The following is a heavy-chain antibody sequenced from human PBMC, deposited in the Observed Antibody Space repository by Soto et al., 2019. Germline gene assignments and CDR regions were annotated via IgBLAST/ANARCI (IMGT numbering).Heavy chain of an antibody. V-gene: IGHV1-18*04. J-gene: IGHJ6*02. D-gene: IGHD2-21*01. CDR3: ATDPYCGSAPGCSALDV. CDR1: GYSFTSSG. Sequence: QVQLVQSGAEVKKPGASVKVSCKASGYSFTSSGFSWVRQAPGQGLEWMGWIIAYNGNTNYAQKFKDRITLTTDTSTSTAYMELGNLRSDDTAVYYCATDPYCGSAPGCSALDVWGQGTTVSVSS. CDR2: IIAYNGNT.